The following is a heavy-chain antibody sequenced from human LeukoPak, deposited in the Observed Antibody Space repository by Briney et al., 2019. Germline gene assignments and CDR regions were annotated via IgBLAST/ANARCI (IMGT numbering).Heavy chain of an antibody. D-gene: IGHD3-9*01. V-gene: IGHV1-69*01. J-gene: IGHJ4*02. CDR1: GGTFSSYA. Sequence: SVKVSCKASGGTFSSYAISWVRQAPGQGLEWMGGIIPIFGTANYAQKFQGRVTITADESTSTAYMELSSLRSEDTTVYYYARGGLRYFDWLSDYWGRGTLVTVSS. CDR3: ARGGLRYFDWLSDY. CDR2: IIPIFGTA.